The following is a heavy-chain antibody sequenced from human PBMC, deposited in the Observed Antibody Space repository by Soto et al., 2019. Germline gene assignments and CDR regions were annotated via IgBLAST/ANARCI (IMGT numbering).Heavy chain of an antibody. Sequence: SETLSLTCAVYGGSFSGYYWSWIRQPPGKGLEWIGEINHSGSTNYNPSLKSRVTISVDTSKNQFSLKLSSVTAADTAVYYCRLVSSGYYLDYWGQGTLVTVSS. V-gene: IGHV4-34*01. J-gene: IGHJ4*02. CDR1: GGSFSGYY. CDR2: INHSGST. CDR3: RLVSSGYYLDY. D-gene: IGHD3-22*01.